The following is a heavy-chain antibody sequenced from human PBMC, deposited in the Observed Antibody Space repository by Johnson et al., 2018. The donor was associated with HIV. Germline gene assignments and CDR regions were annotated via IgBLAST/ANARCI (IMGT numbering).Heavy chain of an antibody. D-gene: IGHD3-9*01. V-gene: IGHV3-30*04. CDR2: IWYDGSDK. J-gene: IGHJ3*02. Sequence: QVQLVESGGGVVQPGRSLRLSCAASGFTFSSYAMHWVRQAPGKGLEWVAVIWYDGSDKYYADSVKGRFTISRDNSKNTLYLQMNSLRAEDTAVYYCARGGVLRYFDWLFEDAFDIWGQGTIVTVSS. CDR1: GFTFSSYA. CDR3: ARGGVLRYFDWLFEDAFDI.